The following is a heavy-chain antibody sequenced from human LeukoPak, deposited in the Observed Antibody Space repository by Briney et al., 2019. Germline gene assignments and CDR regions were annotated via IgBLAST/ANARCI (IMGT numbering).Heavy chain of an antibody. J-gene: IGHJ3*02. D-gene: IGHD3-3*01. CDR3: AGDYDFWSGYPHAYDAFDI. CDR1: GGSISSGSYY. CDR2: IYTSGST. Sequence: PSQTLSLTCTVSGGSISSGSYYWSWIRQPAGKGLEWIGRIYTSGSTNYNPSLKSRVTISVDTSKNQFSLKLSSVTAADTAVYYCAGDYDFWSGYPHAYDAFDIWGQGTVVTVSS. V-gene: IGHV4-61*02.